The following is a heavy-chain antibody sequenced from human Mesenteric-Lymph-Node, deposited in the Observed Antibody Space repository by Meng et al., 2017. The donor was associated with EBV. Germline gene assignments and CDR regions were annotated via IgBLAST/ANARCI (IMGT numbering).Heavy chain of an antibody. CDR1: GGSFSGYY. CDR2: INHSGST. D-gene: IGHD3-10*01. V-gene: IGHV4-34*01. Sequence: QVQVQRLCAGCLELSETLSLHCAVYGGSFSGYYWSWIRQPPGKGLEWIGEINHSGSTNYNPSLKSRVTISVDTSKNQFSLKLSSVTAADTAVYYCARGYGSGHLWGQGTLVTVSS. J-gene: IGHJ4*02. CDR3: ARGYGSGHL.